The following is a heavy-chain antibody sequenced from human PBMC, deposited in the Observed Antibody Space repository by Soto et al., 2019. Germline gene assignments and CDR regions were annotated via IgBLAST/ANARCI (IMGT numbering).Heavy chain of an antibody. Sequence: GGSLRLSCAASGFTVSSNYMSWVRQAPGKGLEWVSVIYSGGSTYYADSVKGRFTISRDNSKNTLYLQMNSLRAEDTAVYYCARGGAYSSGWYGGYYYGMDVWGQGPTVTVSS. J-gene: IGHJ6*02. CDR3: ARGGAYSSGWYGGYYYGMDV. D-gene: IGHD6-19*01. CDR1: GFTVSSNY. V-gene: IGHV3-53*01. CDR2: IYSGGST.